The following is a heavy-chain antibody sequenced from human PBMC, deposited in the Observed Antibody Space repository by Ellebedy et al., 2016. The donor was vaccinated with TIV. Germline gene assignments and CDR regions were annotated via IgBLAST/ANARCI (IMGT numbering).Heavy chain of an antibody. V-gene: IGHV1-58*01. J-gene: IGHJ3*02. CDR1: GFTFTSSA. CDR3: AAAYYDFWSGYYIAGNDAFDI. CDR2: IVVGSGNT. Sequence: SVKVSXXASGFTFTSSAVQWVRQARGQRLEWIGWIVVGSGNTNYAQKFQERVTITRDMSTSTAYMELSSLRSEDTAVYYCAAAYYDFWSGYYIAGNDAFDIWGQGTMVTVSS. D-gene: IGHD3-3*01.